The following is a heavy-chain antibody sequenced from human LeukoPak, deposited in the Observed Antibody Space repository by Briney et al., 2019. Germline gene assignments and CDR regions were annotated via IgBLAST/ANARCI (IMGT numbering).Heavy chain of an antibody. V-gene: IGHV3-30*02. Sequence: PGGSLRLSCAASGFTFSNYDMHWVRQAPGKGLEWVAFIRYDGSNKYYADSVKGRFTISRDNSKNTLYLQMNSLRAEDTAVYYCAKNRRCSSTSCYEFYFDYWGQGTLVTVSS. CDR1: GFTFSNYD. D-gene: IGHD2-2*01. CDR2: IRYDGSNK. CDR3: AKNRRCSSTSCYEFYFDY. J-gene: IGHJ4*02.